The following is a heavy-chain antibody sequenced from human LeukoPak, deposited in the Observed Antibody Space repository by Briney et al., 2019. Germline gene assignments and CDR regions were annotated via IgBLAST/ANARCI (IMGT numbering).Heavy chain of an antibody. CDR3: ARDISIAARPMRSDWFDP. CDR2: ISAYNGST. D-gene: IGHD6-6*01. CDR1: GYSFTSNV. V-gene: IGHV1-18*01. Sequence: ASVKVSCKASGYSFTSNVISWVRQAPGQGLEWMGWISAYNGSTSYAQKFQGRVTMTRDMSTSTVYMELSSLRSEDTAVYYCARDISIAARPMRSDWFDPWGQGTLVTVSS. J-gene: IGHJ5*02.